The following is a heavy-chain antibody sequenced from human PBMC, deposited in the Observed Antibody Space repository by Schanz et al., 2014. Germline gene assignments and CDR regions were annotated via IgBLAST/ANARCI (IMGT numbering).Heavy chain of an antibody. Sequence: VQLVESGGGLVQPRGSLRLSCAASEFSFSSFGMNWVRQAPGKGLEWVALVWSDGNTKYYVDSVKGRFTISRDNSMNTLHLQMDGLRVEDTAVYYCARDGDFDYWGQGTLATVSS. CDR3: ARDGDFDY. J-gene: IGHJ4*02. V-gene: IGHV3-33*08. CDR1: EFSFSSFG. CDR2: VWSDGNTK.